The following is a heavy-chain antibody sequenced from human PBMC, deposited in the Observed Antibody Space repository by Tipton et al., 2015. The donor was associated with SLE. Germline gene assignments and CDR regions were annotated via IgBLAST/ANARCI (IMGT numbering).Heavy chain of an antibody. CDR3: ARIRWILQVSGS. J-gene: IGHJ4*02. CDR1: GGSLTDYY. D-gene: IGHD5-18*01. CDR2: IHCSGNT. V-gene: IGHV4-59*13. Sequence: TLSLTCTVSGGSLTDYYWSWIRQPPGKGLEWIGYIHCSGNTNYNPTFSRRLPISLDTSNNRFSLNLKSVTAADTAVYFCARIRWILQVSGSWSQGTLSSASS.